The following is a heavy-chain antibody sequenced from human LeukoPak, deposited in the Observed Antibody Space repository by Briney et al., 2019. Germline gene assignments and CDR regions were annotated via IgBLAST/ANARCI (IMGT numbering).Heavy chain of an antibody. CDR2: IYNSGST. J-gene: IGHJ4*02. V-gene: IGHV4-59*01. D-gene: IGHD4-11*01. CDR1: GGSITSYY. Sequence: SETLSLTCTVSGGSITSYYWSWIRQPPGKGLEWIGYIYNSGSTNYNPSLKSRVTISVDTSKNQFSLKLSTVTAADTAVYYCARLYSSSLGRVFDYWGQGTLVTVSS. CDR3: ARLYSSSLGRVFDY.